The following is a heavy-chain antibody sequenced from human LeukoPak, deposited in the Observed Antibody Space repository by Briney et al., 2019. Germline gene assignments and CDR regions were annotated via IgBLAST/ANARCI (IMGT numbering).Heavy chain of an antibody. Sequence: GGSLRLSCAAYGFTFSSYAMSWVRQAPGKGLEWVSAISGSGGSTYYADSVKGRFTISRDNSKNTLYLQMNSLRAEDTAVYYCAKAGRSTSCYFSWGQGTLVTVSS. D-gene: IGHD2-2*01. CDR2: ISGSGGST. J-gene: IGHJ4*02. CDR1: GFTFSSYA. CDR3: AKAGRSTSCYFS. V-gene: IGHV3-23*01.